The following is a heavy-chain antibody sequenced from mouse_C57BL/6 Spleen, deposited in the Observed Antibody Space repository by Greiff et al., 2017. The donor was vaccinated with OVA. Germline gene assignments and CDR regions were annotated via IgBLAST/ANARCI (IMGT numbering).Heavy chain of an antibody. J-gene: IGHJ3*01. D-gene: IGHD2-5*01. CDR2: IYPGSGST. V-gene: IGHV1-55*01. CDR3: ARRGDSNYVGFAY. Sequence: QVQLKQSGAELVRPGSSVKLSCKASGYTFTSYWITWVKQRPGQGLEWIGDIYPGSGSTNYNEKFKSKATLTVDTSSSTAYMQLSSLTSEDSAVYYCARRGDSNYVGFAYWGQGTLVTVSA. CDR1: GYTFTSYW.